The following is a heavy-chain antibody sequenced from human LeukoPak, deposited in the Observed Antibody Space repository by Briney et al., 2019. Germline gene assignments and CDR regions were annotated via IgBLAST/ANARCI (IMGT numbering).Heavy chain of an antibody. J-gene: IGHJ6*03. CDR1: GGSISSYY. D-gene: IGHD3-3*01. V-gene: IGHV4-59*01. CDR3: ASATYYDFWSGPPYYYYYMDV. CDR2: IYYSGST. Sequence: SETLSLTCTVSGGSISSYYWSWIRQPPGKGLEWIGYIYYSGSTNYNPSLKSRVTISVDTSKNQFSLELSSVTAADTAVYYCASATYYDFWSGPPYYYYYMDVWGKGTTVAVSS.